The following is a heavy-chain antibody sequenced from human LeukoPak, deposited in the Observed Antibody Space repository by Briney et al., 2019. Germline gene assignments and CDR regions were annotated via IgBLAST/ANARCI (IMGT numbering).Heavy chain of an antibody. CDR2: ISAYSGNT. J-gene: IGHJ1*01. V-gene: IGHV1-18*01. CDR1: GYAFSSHP. Sequence: ASVKVSCKASGYAFSSHPGSWVRQAPGQGLEWMGGISAYSGNTSYAQRFQGRVTMSTEASTNTAYMELTSLRSDDTAIYFCARGSSSQYFRFWGQGTLVTVSS. CDR3: ARGSSSQYFRF. D-gene: IGHD3-10*01.